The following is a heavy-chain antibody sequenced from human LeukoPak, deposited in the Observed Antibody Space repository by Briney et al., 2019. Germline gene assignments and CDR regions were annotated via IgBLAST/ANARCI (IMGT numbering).Heavy chain of an antibody. CDR2: IYSGGST. J-gene: IGHJ4*02. Sequence: GGSLRLSCAASGFTVSSDYMSWVRQAPGKGLEWVSVIYSGGSTYYADSVKGRFTISRDNSKNTLYLQMNSLRAEDTAVYYCARDLSYGDNHYDYWGQGTLVTVSS. V-gene: IGHV3-53*01. CDR1: GFTVSSDY. D-gene: IGHD2-21*02. CDR3: ARDLSYGDNHYDY.